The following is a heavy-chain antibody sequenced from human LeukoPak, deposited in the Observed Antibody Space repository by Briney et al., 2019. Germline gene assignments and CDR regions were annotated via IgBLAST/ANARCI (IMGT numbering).Heavy chain of an antibody. J-gene: IGHJ6*03. CDR2: IYTSGST. D-gene: IGHD6-13*01. CDR3: AREKYSSSWFSGNYYYYYMDV. V-gene: IGHV4-4*07. Sequence: SETLSLTCTVSGGSISSYYWSWIRQPAGKGLEWIGRIYTSGSTNYNPSLKSRVTMSVDTPKNQFSLKLSSVTAADTAVYYCAREKYSSSWFSGNYYYYYMDVWGKGTTVTISS. CDR1: GGSISSYY.